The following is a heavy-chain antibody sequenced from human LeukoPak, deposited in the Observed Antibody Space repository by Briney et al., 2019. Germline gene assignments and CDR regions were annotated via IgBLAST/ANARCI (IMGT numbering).Heavy chain of an antibody. D-gene: IGHD5-12*01. V-gene: IGHV3-20*04. CDR2: INWNGGST. J-gene: IGHJ6*03. CDR1: GFTFDDYG. Sequence: PGGSLRLSCAASGFTFDDYGMSWVRQAPGKGLEGVSGINWNGGSTGYADSVKGRFTISRDNAKNSLYVQMNSVRAEDTALYYCARDRIGYDTDYYYYYMDVWGKGTTVTVSS. CDR3: ARDRIGYDTDYYYYYMDV.